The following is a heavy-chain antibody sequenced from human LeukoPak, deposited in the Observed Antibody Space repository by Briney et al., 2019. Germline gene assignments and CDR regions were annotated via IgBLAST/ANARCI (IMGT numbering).Heavy chain of an antibody. CDR3: AIADSSPAVY. Sequence: PGGSLRLSFAASVLTFSSYWISWVRQAPGRGREWVANIKQDGSEKYNVDSVKGRFTNSRANAKTSLYLEMNSLRAEDRAVYCCAIADSSPAVYWGEGTLVTVSS. CDR2: IKQDGSEK. J-gene: IGHJ4*02. V-gene: IGHV3-7*01. D-gene: IGHD6-13*01. CDR1: VLTFSSYW.